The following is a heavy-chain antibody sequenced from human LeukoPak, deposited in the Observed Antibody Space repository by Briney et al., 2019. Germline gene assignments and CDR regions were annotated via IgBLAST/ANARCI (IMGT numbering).Heavy chain of an antibody. CDR2: ISSSSSYI. J-gene: IGHJ4*02. D-gene: IGHD6-6*01. Sequence: GSLRLSRAASGFTFSSYSMNWVRQAPGKGLEWVSSISSSSSYIYYADSVKGRLTISRDNAKNSLYLQMNSLRAEDTAVYYCARSGIAARPGEDYWGQGTLVTVSS. CDR1: GFTFSSYS. CDR3: ARSGIAARPGEDY. V-gene: IGHV3-21*01.